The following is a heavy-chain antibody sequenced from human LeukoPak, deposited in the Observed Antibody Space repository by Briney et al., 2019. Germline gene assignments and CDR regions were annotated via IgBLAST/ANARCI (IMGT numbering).Heavy chain of an antibody. J-gene: IGHJ6*03. CDR2: ISGSSSPI. CDR1: GFTFSDYT. V-gene: IGHV3-48*04. CDR3: ARDANFWSGYYRDYYYYMDV. D-gene: IGHD3-3*01. Sequence: GGSLRLSCAASGFTFSDYTMNWVRQAPGKGLEWVSYISGSSSPIYYADSVKGRFTISRDNAKNSLYLHMNSLRAEDTAVYYCARDANFWSGYYRDYYYYMDVWGKGTTVTVSS.